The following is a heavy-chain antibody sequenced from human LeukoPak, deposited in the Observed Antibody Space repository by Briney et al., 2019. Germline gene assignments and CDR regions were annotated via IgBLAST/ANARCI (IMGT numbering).Heavy chain of an antibody. CDR2: IYSDGST. CDR3: ASCDRSYGSGSLSFHY. D-gene: IGHD3-10*01. V-gene: IGHV3-66*01. CDR1: GFTFSSYF. Sequence: GGSLRLSCAASGFTFSSYFMNWVRQAPGKGLEWVSTIYSDGSTYYADSVKGRFTISRDNSKSTLYLQMNSLRAEDTAVYYCASCDRSYGSGSLSFHYWGQGTLVTVSS. J-gene: IGHJ4*02.